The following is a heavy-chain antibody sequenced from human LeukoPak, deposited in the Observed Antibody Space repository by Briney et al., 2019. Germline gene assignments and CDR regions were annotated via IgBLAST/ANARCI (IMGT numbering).Heavy chain of an antibody. CDR2: ISNSDYST. CDR1: GFTFSSYA. CDR3: AKATGYLL. V-gene: IGHV3-23*01. J-gene: IGHJ4*02. D-gene: IGHD1-14*01. Sequence: GSLRLSCAASGFTFSSYAMSWVRQAPGKGPEWVSTISNSDYSTYYADSVKGRFTISRANSENTLYLQMNNLRAEDTAVYYCAKATGYLLWGQGTLVTVSS.